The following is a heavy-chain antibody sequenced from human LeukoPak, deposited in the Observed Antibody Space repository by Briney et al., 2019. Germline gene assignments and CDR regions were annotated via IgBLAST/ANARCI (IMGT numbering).Heavy chain of an antibody. CDR3: ARDDGGYYFDY. Sequence: PGGSLRLSCAASGFTVSSNYMSWVRQARGKGLEWVSVIYSGGSTYYADSVKGRFTISRENSKNTLYLQMNSLRAEDTAVYYCARDDGGYYFDYWGQGTLVTVST. V-gene: IGHV3-53*01. CDR1: GFTVSSNY. J-gene: IGHJ4*02. D-gene: IGHD2-15*01. CDR2: IYSGGST.